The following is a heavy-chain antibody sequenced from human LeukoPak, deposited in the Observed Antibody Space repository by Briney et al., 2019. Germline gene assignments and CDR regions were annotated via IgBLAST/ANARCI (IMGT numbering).Heavy chain of an antibody. J-gene: IGHJ4*02. CDR3: AKEKGDYGGNFCFDY. Sequence: PGGSLRLSCAASGSTFSSYAMNWVRQAPGKGLEWVSSVSSSSTNKFYADSVKGRFTISRDDAKNSLYLQMNSLRAEDTALYYCAKEKGDYGGNFCFDYWGQGTLVTVSS. V-gene: IGHV3-21*04. CDR1: GSTFSSYA. CDR2: VSSSSTNK. D-gene: IGHD4-23*01.